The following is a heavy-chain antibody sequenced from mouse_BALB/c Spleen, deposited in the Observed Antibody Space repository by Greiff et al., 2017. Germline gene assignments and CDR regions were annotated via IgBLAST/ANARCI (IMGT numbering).Heavy chain of an antibody. V-gene: IGHV1-19*01. J-gene: IGHJ2*01. CDR1: GYTFTDYY. CDR3: ATTVEDHFDY. CDR2: VNPYNGGT. Sequence: VQLKESGPELVKPGASVKMSCKASGYTFTDYYMDWVKQSHGESFEWIGRVNPYNGGTSYNQKFKGKATLTVDKSSSTAYMELNSLTSEDSAVYYCATTVEDHFDYWGQGTTLTVSS. D-gene: IGHD1-1*01.